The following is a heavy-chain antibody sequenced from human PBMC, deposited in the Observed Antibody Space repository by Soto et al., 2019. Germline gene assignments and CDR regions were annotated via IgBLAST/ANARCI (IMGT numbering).Heavy chain of an antibody. J-gene: IGHJ4*02. CDR3: VRDGGYDILTGYYISPFDY. V-gene: IGHV4-31*03. CDR1: GGSISSGGYY. D-gene: IGHD3-9*01. Sequence: SETLSLTCTVSGGSISSGGYYWSCIRQHPGKGLEWIGYIYYSGSTYYNPSLKSRVTISVDTSKNQFSLKLSSVTAADTAVYYCVRDGGYDILTGYYISPFDYWGQGTLVTVSS. CDR2: IYYSGST.